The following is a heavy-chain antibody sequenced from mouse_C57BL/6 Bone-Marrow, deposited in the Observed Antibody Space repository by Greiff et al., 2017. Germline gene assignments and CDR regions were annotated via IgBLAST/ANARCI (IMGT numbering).Heavy chain of an antibody. Sequence: SCAASGIDFSRYWMSWVRRAPGKGLEWIGEINPDSSTINYAPSLKDKFIISRDNAKNTLYLQMSKVRSEDTALYDCARLGSNYGSDCDVWGTGTTVTVSS. D-gene: IGHD2-5*01. CDR1: GIDFSRYW. J-gene: IGHJ1*03. CDR2: INPDSSTI. CDR3: ARLGSNYGSDCDV. V-gene: IGHV4-1*01.